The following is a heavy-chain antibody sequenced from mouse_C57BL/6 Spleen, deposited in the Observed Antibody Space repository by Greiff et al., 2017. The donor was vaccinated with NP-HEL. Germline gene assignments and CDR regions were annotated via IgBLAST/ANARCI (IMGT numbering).Heavy chain of an antibody. V-gene: IGHV1-26*01. Sequence: EVQLQQSGPELVKPGASVKISCKASGYTFTDYYMNWVKQSHGKSLEWIGDINPNNGGTSYNQKFKGKATLTVDKSSSTAYMELRSLTSEDSAVYYCARRWDLGYYSKSSFGYWGQGTLVTVSA. CDR2: INPNNGGT. D-gene: IGHD2-5*01. J-gene: IGHJ3*01. CDR1: GYTFTDYY. CDR3: ARRWDLGYYSKSSFGY.